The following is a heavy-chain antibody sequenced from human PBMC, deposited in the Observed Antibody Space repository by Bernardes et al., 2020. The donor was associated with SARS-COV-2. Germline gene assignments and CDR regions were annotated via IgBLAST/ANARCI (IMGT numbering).Heavy chain of an antibody. CDR3: ATAVAVAGPLGSPSQHYYYYGMDV. CDR1: GYTLTELS. V-gene: IGHV1-24*01. D-gene: IGHD6-19*01. J-gene: IGHJ6*02. Sequence: ASVKVSCKVSGYTLTELSMHWVRQAPGKGLEWMGGFDPEDGETIYAQKFQGRVTMTEDTSTDTAYMELSSLRSEDTAVYYCATAVAVAGPLGSPSQHYYYYGMDVWGQGTTVTVSS. CDR2: FDPEDGET.